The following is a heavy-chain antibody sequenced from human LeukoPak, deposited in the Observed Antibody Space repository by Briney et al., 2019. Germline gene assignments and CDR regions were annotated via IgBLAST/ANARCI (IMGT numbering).Heavy chain of an antibody. J-gene: IGHJ6*02. CDR2: INAGNGNT. Sequence: AXSVKVSFKASGYTFTIYAMHWVRQAPGQRLEWMGWINAGNGNTKYSQKFQGRVTITRDTSASTAYMELSSLRSEDTAVYYCARGPRITIFGVVSPYGMDVWGQGTTVTVSS. V-gene: IGHV1-3*01. CDR1: GYTFTIYA. D-gene: IGHD3-3*01. CDR3: ARGPRITIFGVVSPYGMDV.